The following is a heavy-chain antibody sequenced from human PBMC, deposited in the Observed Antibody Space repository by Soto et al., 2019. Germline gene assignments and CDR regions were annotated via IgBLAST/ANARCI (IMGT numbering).Heavy chain of an antibody. CDR2: ISYDGSNK. V-gene: IGHV3-30-3*01. Sequence: QVQLVESGGGVVQPGRSLRLSCAVSGFTFSSYAMHWVRQAPGKGLEWVAVISYDGSNKYYADSVKGRFTISRDNSKNTLYLKMNSLRAEDTAVYYCARDPVGGWHGMDVWGQGTTVTVSS. J-gene: IGHJ6*02. CDR3: ARDPVGGWHGMDV. CDR1: GFTFSSYA.